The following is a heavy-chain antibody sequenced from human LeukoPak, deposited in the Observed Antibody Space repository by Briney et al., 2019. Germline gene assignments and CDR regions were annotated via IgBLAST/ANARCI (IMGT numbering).Heavy chain of an antibody. D-gene: IGHD5-18*01. V-gene: IGHV4-34*01. CDR1: GFTFSSYW. CDR2: INHSGST. CDR3: ARGGTAMVFPAQRFDY. J-gene: IGHJ4*02. Sequence: PGGSLRLSCAASGFTFSSYWMSWVRQAPGKGLEWIGEINHSGSTNYNPSLKSRVTISVDTSKNQFSLKLSSVTAADTAVYYCARGGTAMVFPAQRFDYWGQGTLVTVSS.